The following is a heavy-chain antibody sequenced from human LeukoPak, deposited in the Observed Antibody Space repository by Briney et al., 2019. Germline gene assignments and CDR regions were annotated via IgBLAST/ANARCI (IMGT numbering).Heavy chain of an antibody. J-gene: IGHJ4*02. Sequence: GGSLRLSCAASGFTFSSYGMHWVRQAPGKGLEWVAFIRYDGSNKYYADSVKGRFTISRDNSKNTLYLQMNSLRAEDTAVYYCARDEGSSAAFDYWGQGTLVTVSS. V-gene: IGHV3-30*02. CDR3: ARDEGSSAAFDY. CDR1: GFTFSSYG. CDR2: IRYDGSNK. D-gene: IGHD6-6*01.